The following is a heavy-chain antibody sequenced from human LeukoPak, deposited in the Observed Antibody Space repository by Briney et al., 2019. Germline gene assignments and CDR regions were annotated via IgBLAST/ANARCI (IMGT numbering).Heavy chain of an antibody. J-gene: IGHJ4*02. D-gene: IGHD1-26*01. CDR1: GYSFTTYW. V-gene: IGHV5-51*01. CDR3: ARHEGSGSYYSY. CDR2: ISPDDSDI. Sequence: GESLKISCKGSGYSFTTYWIAWVRQMPGRGLEWMGIISPDDSDIRYSPTFQGHVTISAAKSISSAYLQWSSLQDSDTAMYYCARHEGSGSYYSYWGQGTLVTVSS.